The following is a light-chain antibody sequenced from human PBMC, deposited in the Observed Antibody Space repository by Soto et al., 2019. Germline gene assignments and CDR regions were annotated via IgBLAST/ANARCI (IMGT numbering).Light chain of an antibody. V-gene: IGLV2-11*01. CDR2: DVS. CDR3: CSYAGSYTYV. CDR1: SSDVGGYNY. Sequence: QSALTQPRSVSGSPGQSVTISCTGTSSDVGGYNYVSWYQQHPGKAPKLMIYDVSKRPSGVPDRFSGSKSGNTASLTISGLQAEDEAEYYCCSYAGSYTYVFGTGIKVTVL. J-gene: IGLJ1*01.